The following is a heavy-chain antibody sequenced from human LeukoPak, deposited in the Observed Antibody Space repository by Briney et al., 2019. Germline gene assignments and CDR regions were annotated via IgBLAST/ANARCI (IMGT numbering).Heavy chain of an antibody. D-gene: IGHD3-3*01. J-gene: IGHJ4*02. V-gene: IGHV3-11*06. CDR1: GFTFSDCY. Sequence: GGSLRLSCAASGFTFSDCYMSWIRQAPGKGLEWISYISSSSSYTNYADSVKGRFTISRDNAKNSLYLQMNSLRAEDTAVYYCARDTKRFQKYYFDYWGQGTLVTVSS. CDR2: ISSSSSYT. CDR3: ARDTKRFQKYYFDY.